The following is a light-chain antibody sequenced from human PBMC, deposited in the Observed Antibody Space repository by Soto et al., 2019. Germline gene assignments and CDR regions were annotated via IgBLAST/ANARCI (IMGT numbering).Light chain of an antibody. V-gene: IGKV1-9*01. J-gene: IGKJ4*01. CDR2: EES. Sequence: DIHLTQSPSFLSASVGDRFTITFRPSQAVPNNMAWYQQKPGKPPKLLIYEESTLHSGVPSRFSGRKSGTQFTLTIDSLQPEDFATYYCQQVKTYPRTFGGGTKVDIK. CDR1: QAVPNN. CDR3: QQVKTYPRT.